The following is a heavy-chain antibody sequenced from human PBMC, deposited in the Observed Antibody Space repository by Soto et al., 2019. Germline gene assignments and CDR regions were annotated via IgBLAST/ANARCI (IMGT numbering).Heavy chain of an antibody. V-gene: IGHV1-2*02. D-gene: IGHD2-21*02. J-gene: IGHJ4*02. CDR1: GYTFTGYY. CDR2: INPNSGGT. CDR3: ARDHGNGDCLNY. Sequence: GASVNVSCKSSGYTFTGYYIHWVRQAPGQGLEWMGWINPNSGGTNYAQKFQGRVTMTRDTSISTAYMELSRLRSDDTAVYYCARDHGNGDCLNYWGQGTLVTVSS.